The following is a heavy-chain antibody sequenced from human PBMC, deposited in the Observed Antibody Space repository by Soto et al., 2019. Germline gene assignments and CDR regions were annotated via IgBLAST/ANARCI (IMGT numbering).Heavy chain of an antibody. V-gene: IGHV1-18*01. CDR1: GYTFTSYG. CDR2: ISAYNGNT. J-gene: IGHJ3*02. D-gene: IGHD2-15*01. Sequence: ASVKVSCKASGYTFTSYGISWVRQAPGQGLEWMGWISAYNGNTNYAQKLQGRVTMTTDTSTSTAYMELRSLRSDDTAVYYCARGYCSGGSCSISPNDAFDIWGQGTMVTVSS. CDR3: ARGYCSGGSCSISPNDAFDI.